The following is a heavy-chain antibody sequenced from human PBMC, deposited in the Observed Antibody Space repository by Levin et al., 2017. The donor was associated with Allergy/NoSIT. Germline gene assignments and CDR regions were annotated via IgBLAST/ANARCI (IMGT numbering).Heavy chain of an antibody. Sequence: SETLSLTCTVSGGSVSSGTYYWSWIRQPPGKGLEWIGYINYRGSTKYNPSLKSRVTISVDTSKNEFSLKLSSVTAAATAVYYCARNRIVVAGGNDYYYGMDVWGQGTTVTVSS. D-gene: IGHD6-19*01. CDR1: GGSVSSGTYY. J-gene: IGHJ6*02. V-gene: IGHV4-61*01. CDR2: INYRGST. CDR3: ARNRIVVAGGNDYYYGMDV.